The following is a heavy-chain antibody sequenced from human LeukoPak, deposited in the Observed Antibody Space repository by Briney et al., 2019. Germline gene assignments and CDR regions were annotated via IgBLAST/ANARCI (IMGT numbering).Heavy chain of an antibody. CDR3: AKDFRAYGSGSYYTRVLYFDY. Sequence: GRSLRLSCAASGFTFSSYGMHWVRQAPGKGLEWVARISYDGSNKYYADSVKGRFTISRDNSKNTLYLQMNSLRAEDTAVYYCAKDFRAYGSGSYYTRVLYFDYWGQGTLVTVSS. D-gene: IGHD3-10*01. CDR1: GFTFSSYG. J-gene: IGHJ4*02. V-gene: IGHV3-30*18. CDR2: ISYDGSNK.